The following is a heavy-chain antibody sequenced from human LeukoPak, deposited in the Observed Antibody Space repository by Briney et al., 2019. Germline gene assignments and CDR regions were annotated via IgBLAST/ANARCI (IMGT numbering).Heavy chain of an antibody. CDR2: IYHSGST. CDR1: GGSISSSNW. D-gene: IGHD1-26*01. V-gene: IGHV4-4*02. Sequence: PSETLSLTCAVSGGSISSSNWWSWVRQPPGKGLEWIGEIYHSGSTNYNPSLKSRVTISVDKSKNQFSLKLSSVTAADTAVYYCARDQSGEWELLSGWWFDPWGQGTLVTVSS. J-gene: IGHJ5*02. CDR3: ARDQSGEWELLSGWWFDP.